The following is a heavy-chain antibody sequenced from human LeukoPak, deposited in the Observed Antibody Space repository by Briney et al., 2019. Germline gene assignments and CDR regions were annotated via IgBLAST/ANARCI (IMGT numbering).Heavy chain of an antibody. CDR1: GFIFSDYY. CDR2: ISSSGSTI. CDR3: ARDDTDLFYDVWSGTRFDP. Sequence: NSGGSLRLSCAASGFIFSDYYLSWIRQAPGKGLEWLSYISSSGSTIYYADSVKGRFTISRDNAKNSLYLQMNSLRAEDTAVYYCARDDTDLFYDVWSGTRFDPWGQGTLVTVSS. J-gene: IGHJ5*02. D-gene: IGHD3-3*01. V-gene: IGHV3-11*04.